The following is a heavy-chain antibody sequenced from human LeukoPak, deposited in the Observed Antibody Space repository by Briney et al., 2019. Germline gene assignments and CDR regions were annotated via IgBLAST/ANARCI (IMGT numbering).Heavy chain of an antibody. J-gene: IGHJ4*02. Sequence: SETLSLTCAVSGGSISSGGYSWSWIRQPPGKGLEWIGYIYHGGATYYNPSLKSRVTVSVDRSKSQFSLKLSSVTAADTAVYFCAREVATAYFDYCGQGTLVTVPS. V-gene: IGHV4-30-2*01. CDR2: IYHGGAT. CDR1: GGSISSGGYS. CDR3: AREVATAYFDY. D-gene: IGHD5-12*01.